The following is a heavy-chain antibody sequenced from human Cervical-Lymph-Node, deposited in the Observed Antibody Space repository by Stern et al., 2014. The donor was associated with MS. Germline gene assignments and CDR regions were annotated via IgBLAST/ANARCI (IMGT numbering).Heavy chain of an antibody. V-gene: IGHV2-26*01. J-gene: IGHJ5*02. Sequence: QVTLRESGPALVKPTQTLTLTCTFSGLSLSNPRMGVSWIRQPPGKALEWLAHIFSTDEKSYSTSLESRLTISRGTSKSQVVLTMTNMDPVDTATYYCARSYSGTYLDWFDPWGQGTLVTVSS. CDR2: IFSTDEK. D-gene: IGHD1-26*01. CDR1: GLSLSNPRMG. CDR3: ARSYSGTYLDWFDP.